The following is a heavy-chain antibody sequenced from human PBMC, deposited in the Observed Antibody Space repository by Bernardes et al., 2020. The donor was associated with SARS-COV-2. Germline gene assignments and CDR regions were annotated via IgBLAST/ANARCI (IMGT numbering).Heavy chain of an antibody. CDR3: ARGSIVTGSTYYYYGMDV. D-gene: IGHD1-26*01. V-gene: IGHV4-31*03. Sequence: SETLSLTCTVSGASISSGNYYWTWIRQHPGKGLEWIGYIYYSGNTNSNPSLNSRVAMSIDTSENQFSLKLRSVTAAVTAVYYCARGSIVTGSTYYYYGMDVWGQGTTVTVSS. J-gene: IGHJ6*02. CDR1: GASISSGNYY. CDR2: IYYSGNT.